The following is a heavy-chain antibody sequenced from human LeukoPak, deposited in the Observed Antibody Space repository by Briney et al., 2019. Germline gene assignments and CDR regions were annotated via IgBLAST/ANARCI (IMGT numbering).Heavy chain of an antibody. D-gene: IGHD3-16*01. CDR2: IIPIFGTA. Sequence: SVKVSCKASGGTFSSYAISWVRQAPGQGLEWMGRIIPIFGTANYAQKFQGRVTITTDESTSTAYKEPSSLRSEDTAVYYCATPRGSYKYYFDYWGQGTLVTVSS. CDR3: ATPRGSYKYYFDY. CDR1: GGTFSSYA. V-gene: IGHV1-69*05. J-gene: IGHJ4*02.